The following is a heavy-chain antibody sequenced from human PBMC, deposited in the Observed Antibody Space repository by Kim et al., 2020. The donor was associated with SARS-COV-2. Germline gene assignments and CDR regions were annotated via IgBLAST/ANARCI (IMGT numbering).Heavy chain of an antibody. Sequence: SETMSLTCAVYGGSFSGYYWSWIRQPPGKGLEWIGEINHSGSTNYNPSLKSRVTISVDTSKNQFSLKLSSVTAADTAVYYCARGLNGSSGYHGAFDIWGQGTMVTVSS. D-gene: IGHD3-22*01. CDR1: GGSFSGYY. J-gene: IGHJ3*02. CDR2: INHSGST. V-gene: IGHV4-34*01. CDR3: ARGLNGSSGYHGAFDI.